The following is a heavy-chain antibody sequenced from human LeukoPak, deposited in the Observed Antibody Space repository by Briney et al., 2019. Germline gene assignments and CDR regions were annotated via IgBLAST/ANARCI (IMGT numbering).Heavy chain of an antibody. CDR2: IYTSGST. CDR3: ARDRISIAAAQNWFDP. D-gene: IGHD6-13*01. CDR1: GGSISSYY. Sequence: PSETLSLTCTVSGGSISSYYWSWIRQPAGKGLEWIGRIYTSGSTNYNPSLKSRVTMSVDTSKNQFSLKLSSVTAADTAVYYCARDRISIAAAQNWFDPWGQGTLVTVSS. V-gene: IGHV4-4*07. J-gene: IGHJ5*02.